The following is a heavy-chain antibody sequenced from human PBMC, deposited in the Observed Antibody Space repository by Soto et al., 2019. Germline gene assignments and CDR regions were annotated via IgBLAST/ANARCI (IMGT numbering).Heavy chain of an antibody. CDR2: IYYSGST. V-gene: IGHV4-39*01. J-gene: IGHJ6*02. D-gene: IGHD6-6*01. Sequence: LSLTCTVSGGSISSSSYYWGWIRQPPGKGLEWIGSIYYSGSTYYNPSLKSRVTISVDTSKNQFSLKLSSVTAADTAVYYCARQSSSYYYYYGMDVWGQGTTVTVSS. CDR1: GGSISSSSYY. CDR3: ARQSSSYYYYYGMDV.